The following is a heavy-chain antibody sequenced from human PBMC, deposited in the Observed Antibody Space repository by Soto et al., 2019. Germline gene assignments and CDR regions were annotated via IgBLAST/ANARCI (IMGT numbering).Heavy chain of an antibody. J-gene: IGHJ3*02. CDR2: IYHSGST. Sequence: TLSLTCAVSGGSISSGGYSWSWIRQPPGKGLEWIGYIYHSGSTYYNPSLKSRVTISVDRSKNQFSLKLSSVTAADTAVYYCARMRRYCSGGSCYGPDAFDIWGQGTMVTVSS. CDR1: GGSISSGGYS. CDR3: ARMRRYCSGGSCYGPDAFDI. V-gene: IGHV4-30-2*01. D-gene: IGHD2-15*01.